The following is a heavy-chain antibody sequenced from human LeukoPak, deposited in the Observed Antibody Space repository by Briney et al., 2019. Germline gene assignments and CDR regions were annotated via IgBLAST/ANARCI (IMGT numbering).Heavy chain of an antibody. V-gene: IGHV4-39*01. J-gene: IGHJ4*02. CDR3: ASLNRGLIDY. Sequence: SGTPSLTCTVSGGSISSSSYYWGWIRQPPGKGLEWIGSIYYSGSTYYNPSLKSRVTISVDTSKNQFSLKLSSVTAADTAVYYCASLNRGLIDYWGQGTLVTVSS. D-gene: IGHD3-10*01. CDR2: IYYSGST. CDR1: GGSISSSSYY.